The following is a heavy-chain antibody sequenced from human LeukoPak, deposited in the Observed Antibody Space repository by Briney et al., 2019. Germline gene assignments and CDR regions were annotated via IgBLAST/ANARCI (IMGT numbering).Heavy chain of an antibody. D-gene: IGHD6-19*01. CDR2: ISAYNGNT. CDR3: ASAGIAVAGTIFYFQH. V-gene: IGHV1-18*04. CDR1: GYTFTSYG. J-gene: IGHJ1*01. Sequence: GASVKVCCKASGYTFTSYGISWVRQAPGQGLEWMGWISAYNGNTNYAQKLQGRVTMTTDTSTSTAYMELRSLRSDDTAVYYCASAGIAVAGTIFYFQHWGQGTLVTVSS.